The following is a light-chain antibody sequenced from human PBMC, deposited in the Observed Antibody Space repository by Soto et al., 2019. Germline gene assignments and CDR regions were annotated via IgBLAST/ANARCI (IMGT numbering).Light chain of an antibody. J-gene: IGKJ1*01. V-gene: IGKV3-20*01. CDR3: QQYGSSRG. Sequence: EIVLTQSPGTLSLSPGERATLSCRASQSVSSSYLAWYQQKPGQAPRLLIYGASSRATGIPDRFSGSGSGTDFTLTISRLEPEDSAVYYCQQYGSSRGFGQGTKVEIK. CDR1: QSVSSSY. CDR2: GAS.